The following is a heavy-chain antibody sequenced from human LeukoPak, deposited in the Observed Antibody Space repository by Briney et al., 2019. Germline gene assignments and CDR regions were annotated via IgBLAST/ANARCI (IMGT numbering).Heavy chain of an antibody. Sequence: ASVKVSCKASGYTFTDYYLHWVRQAPGQGLEWMGRINPNSGDTNYAQKFQARVTVTRDTSISTAYMDLSRLTSDDSAVYYCARGSYRANVDIWGQGTMVTVSS. V-gene: IGHV1-2*06. J-gene: IGHJ3*02. CDR1: GYTFTDYY. CDR3: ARGSYRANVDI. D-gene: IGHD2-2*02. CDR2: INPNSGDT.